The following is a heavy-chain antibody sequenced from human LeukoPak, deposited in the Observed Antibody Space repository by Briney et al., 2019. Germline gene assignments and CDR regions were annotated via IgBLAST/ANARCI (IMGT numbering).Heavy chain of an antibody. D-gene: IGHD5-24*01. CDR2: LYYSGST. CDR3: ARGDGYNYPFDY. J-gene: IGHJ4*02. V-gene: IGHV4-59*01. CDR1: GGSISTY. Sequence: SETLSLTCTVSGGSISTYWRWIRPPPGQGLAWIGYLYYSGSTNYNTSLRSRGTISLDTSRDQFSLKLSSVTAADPAVYYCARGDGYNYPFDYGGQGTLDTVP.